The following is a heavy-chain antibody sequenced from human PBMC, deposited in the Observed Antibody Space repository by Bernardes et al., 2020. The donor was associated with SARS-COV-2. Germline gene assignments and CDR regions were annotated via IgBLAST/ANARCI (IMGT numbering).Heavy chain of an antibody. CDR1: GFIFSTYD. CDR2: ISSTGTTI. CDR3: ATPYYGSETGPPRYYYHGMDV. D-gene: IGHD3-10*01. J-gene: IGHJ6*02. Sequence: GGSLRLSCEASGFIFSTYDMYWVRQAPGKGLEWLSYISSTGTTIYYADSVKGRFTISRDNAKNSLYLQMNSLRADDTAVYYCATPYYGSETGPPRYYYHGMDVWGQGTTVTVSS. V-gene: IGHV3-48*03.